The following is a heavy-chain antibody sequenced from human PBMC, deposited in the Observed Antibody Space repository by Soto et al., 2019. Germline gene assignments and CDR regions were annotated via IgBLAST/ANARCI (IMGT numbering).Heavy chain of an antibody. CDR1: GDSFSNKSAA. J-gene: IGHJ5*02. V-gene: IGHV6-1*01. CDR3: TRADWKDVRRWFAP. CDR2: TYYRSKWYD. D-gene: IGHD1-1*01. Sequence: PSQTLSLTCAITGDSFSNKSAAWNWIRQSPSRGLEWLGRTYYRSKWYDDFAVSVKSRITISPDTSKNQFSLHLNSVTPEDTAVYYRTRADWKDVRRWFAPWGKGILVTVPS.